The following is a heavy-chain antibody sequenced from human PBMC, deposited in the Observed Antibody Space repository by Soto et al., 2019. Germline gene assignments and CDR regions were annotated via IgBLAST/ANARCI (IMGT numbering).Heavy chain of an antibody. CDR1: GFSLSTSGAA. CDR3: AHRATMTIFGLIIDNGIWFDP. CDR2: IYWDGDK. V-gene: IGHV2-5*02. D-gene: IGHD3-3*01. Sequence: QINLIESGPTLVKPTQTLTLTCTFSGFSLSTSGAAVGWVRQPPVRALEWLALIYWDGDKRYNASLGNRLTITKDTSINQVVLTLTNVDPADTATYYCAHRATMTIFGLIIDNGIWFDPWGQGTRVIVSS. J-gene: IGHJ5*02.